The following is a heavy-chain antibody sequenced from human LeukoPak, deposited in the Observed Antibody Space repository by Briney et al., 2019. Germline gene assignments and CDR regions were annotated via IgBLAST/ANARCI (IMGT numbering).Heavy chain of an antibody. J-gene: IGHJ3*02. V-gene: IGHV3-21*01. Sequence: GGSLRLSCEASGFTFSSYSMNWVRQAPGRGLEWFSSISSSSSDMYYEDSGQGRFTISRDNAKNSLYLQMNSLRAEDTAIYYCARARGSHNAFDIWGQGTMVTVSS. CDR1: GFTFSSYS. CDR3: ARARGSHNAFDI. CDR2: ISSSSSDM. D-gene: IGHD3-16*01.